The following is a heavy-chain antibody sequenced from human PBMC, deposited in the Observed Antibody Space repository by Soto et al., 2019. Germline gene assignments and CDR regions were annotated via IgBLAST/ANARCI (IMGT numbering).Heavy chain of an antibody. D-gene: IGHD1-26*01. CDR1: GGSVSSGGSS. Sequence: QLQLQESGSGLVKPSQTLSLTCTVSGGSVSSGGSSWTWIRQAPGKALEWIGYIYHSGSTYYNPSATPDNPSLKSRVTISADGSKNQVSLTLSSVTAADTAVYYCASGRDWFGPWGRGTLVTVSS. CDR3: ASGRDWFGP. V-gene: IGHV4-30-2*01. J-gene: IGHJ5*02. CDR2: IYHSGST.